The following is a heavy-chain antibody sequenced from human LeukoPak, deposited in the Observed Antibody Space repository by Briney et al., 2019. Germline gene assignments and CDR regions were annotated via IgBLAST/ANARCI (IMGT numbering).Heavy chain of an antibody. V-gene: IGHV4-39*01. CDR3: ARSGYSSSWYLGWFDP. CDR1: GGSISSSSYY. D-gene: IGHD6-13*01. J-gene: IGHJ5*02. CDR2: IYYSGST. Sequence: SETLSLTXTVSGGSISSSSYYWGWIRQPPGKGLEWIGSIYYSGSTYYNPSLKSRVTISVDTSKNQFSLKLSSVTAADTAVYYCARSGYSSSWYLGWFDPWGQGTLVTVSS.